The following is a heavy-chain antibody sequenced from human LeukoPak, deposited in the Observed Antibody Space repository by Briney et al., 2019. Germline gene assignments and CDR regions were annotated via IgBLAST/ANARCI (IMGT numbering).Heavy chain of an antibody. Sequence: SETLSLTCTVSGGSISSSRYYWGWIRQPPGKGLEWIGSIYYTGSTYYHPSLKSRVTISADTSKNQFSLNLTPVTAADTAVYYCVRHPDYWGQGTLVTVSS. V-gene: IGHV4-39*01. CDR2: IYYTGST. CDR3: VRHPDY. CDR1: GGSISSSRYY. J-gene: IGHJ4*02.